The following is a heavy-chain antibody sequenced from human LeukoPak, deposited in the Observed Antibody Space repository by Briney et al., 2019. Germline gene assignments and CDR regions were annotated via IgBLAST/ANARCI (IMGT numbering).Heavy chain of an antibody. D-gene: IGHD3-16*01. CDR3: AKRSGWGYFDY. CDR1: GFTFSSYG. Sequence: SGGSLRLSCAASGFTFSSYGMHWVRQAPGKGLEWVAVIWYDGSNKYYADSVKGRFTISRDNSKNTLYLQMNSLRAEDTAVYYCAKRSGWGYFDYWGQGTLVTVSS. V-gene: IGHV3-30*02. CDR2: IWYDGSNK. J-gene: IGHJ4*02.